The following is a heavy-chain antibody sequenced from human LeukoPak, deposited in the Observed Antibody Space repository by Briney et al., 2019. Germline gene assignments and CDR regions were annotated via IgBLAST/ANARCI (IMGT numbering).Heavy chain of an antibody. CDR2: FDPEDGET. J-gene: IGHJ4*02. CDR1: GYTHTELS. CDR3: ARDFCSTSCNLGY. D-gene: IGHD2-2*01. V-gene: IGHV1-24*01. Sequence: ASVKVSCKVSGYTHTELSMHWVRQAPGKGLEWMGGFDPEDGETIYAQKFQGRVTITADESTSTAYMELSSLRSEDTAVYYCARDFCSTSCNLGYWGQGTLVTVSS.